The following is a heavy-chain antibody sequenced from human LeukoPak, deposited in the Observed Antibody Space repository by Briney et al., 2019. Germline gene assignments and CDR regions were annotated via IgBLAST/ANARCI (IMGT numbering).Heavy chain of an antibody. J-gene: IGHJ3*02. CDR2: IHHSGGT. CDR1: GASVSRNW. CDR3: ARVMSGSYSDAFDI. Sequence: PSGTLSLTCTVSGASVSRNWWSWVRQPPGKGLEWIGEIHHSGGTNYNPSLKSRVTMSLDNPNNHFSLKLSSVTAADTAVYYCARVMSGSYSDAFDIWGQGAMVTVPS. D-gene: IGHD1-26*01. V-gene: IGHV4-4*02.